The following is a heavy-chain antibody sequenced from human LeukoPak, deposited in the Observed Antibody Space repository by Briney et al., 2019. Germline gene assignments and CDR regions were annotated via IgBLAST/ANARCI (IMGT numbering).Heavy chain of an antibody. Sequence: PGRSLRLSCAASGFSFSNYAFHWVRQAPGRGLEWVALISNDESNKQYADSVKGRFTISRDNSKNTVYLQMNSLRPEDTAVFYCARRDGPGSYLIDYWGQGTLVTISS. CDR1: GFSFSNYA. D-gene: IGHD3-10*01. CDR3: ARRDGPGSYLIDY. J-gene: IGHJ4*02. CDR2: ISNDESNK. V-gene: IGHV3-30*04.